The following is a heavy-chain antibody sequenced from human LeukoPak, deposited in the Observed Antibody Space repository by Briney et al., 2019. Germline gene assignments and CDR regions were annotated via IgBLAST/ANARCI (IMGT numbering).Heavy chain of an antibody. CDR3: ATLPYLDL. CDR2: ISPSGGST. V-gene: IGHV1-46*01. J-gene: IGHJ2*01. Sequence: ASVKVSCKASGYTFTTYYIHWVRQAPGQGLEWVGVISPSGGSTSYAQKFQGRVTMTRDTSTSTVYMELSSLRSEDTAVYYCATLPYLDLWGRGTLVTVSS. CDR1: GYTFTTYY.